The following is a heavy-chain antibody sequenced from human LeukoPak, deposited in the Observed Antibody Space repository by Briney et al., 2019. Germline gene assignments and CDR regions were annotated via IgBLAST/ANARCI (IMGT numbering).Heavy chain of an antibody. V-gene: IGHV3-30-3*01. CDR2: ISYDGSNK. CDR1: GFTFSSYA. CDR3: AGSPGSYSRSPFNWFDP. D-gene: IGHD6-13*01. J-gene: IGHJ5*02. Sequence: GGSLRLSCAASGFTFSSYAMHWVRQAPGKGLEWVAVISYDGSNKYYADSVKGRFTISRDNSKNTLYLQMNSLRAEDTAVYYCAGSPGSYSRSPFNWFDPWGQGTLVTVSS.